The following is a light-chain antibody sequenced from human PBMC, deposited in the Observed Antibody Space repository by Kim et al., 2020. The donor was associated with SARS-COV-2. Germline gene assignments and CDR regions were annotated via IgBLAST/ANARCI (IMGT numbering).Light chain of an antibody. V-gene: IGLV4-69*02. Sequence: QPVLTQSPSASASLGASVKLTCTLSSGHNNYAIAWHQQQPEKGPRYLMKINSDGSHSKGGGIPDRFSGSSSGAERYLTISSLQSEDEADYYCQTWGTGIRVFGGGTQLTVL. CDR2: INSDGSH. CDR1: SGHNNYA. CDR3: QTWGTGIRV. J-gene: IGLJ3*02.